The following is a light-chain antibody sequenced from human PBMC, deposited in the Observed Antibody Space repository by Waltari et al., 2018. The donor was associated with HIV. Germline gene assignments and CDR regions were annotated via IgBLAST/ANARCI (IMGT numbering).Light chain of an antibody. J-gene: IGLJ1*01. CDR2: GNN. CDR3: AAWDDSLNGQGV. V-gene: IGLV1-44*01. CDR1: NSNIGSNT. Sequence: SVLTQPPSASGTPGQRVTISCSGSNSNIGSNTVHWYQQVPGMAPKLVIYGNNQRPPGVSDRFSGSKSGTSASLAISGLQSEDEADYYCAAWDDSLNGQGVFGTGTRVTVL.